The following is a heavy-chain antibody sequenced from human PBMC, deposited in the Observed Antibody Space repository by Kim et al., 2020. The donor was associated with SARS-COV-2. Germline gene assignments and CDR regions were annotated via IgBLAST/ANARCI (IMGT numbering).Heavy chain of an antibody. CDR1: GGSISSSSYY. CDR2: IYYSGST. CDR3: ARVIGLRFLAYYAFDI. J-gene: IGHJ3*02. D-gene: IGHD3-16*01. Sequence: SETLSLTCTVSGGSISSSSYYWGWIRQPPGKGLEWIGSIYYSGSTYYNPSLKSRVTISVDTSKNQFSLKLSSVTAADTAVYYCARVIGLRFLAYYAFDI. V-gene: IGHV4-39*07.